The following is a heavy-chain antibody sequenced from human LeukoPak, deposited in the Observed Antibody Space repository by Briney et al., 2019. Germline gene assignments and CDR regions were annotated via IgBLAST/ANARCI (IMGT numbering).Heavy chain of an antibody. Sequence: PGGSLRLSCAASGFTFSSYEMNWVRQAPGKGLEWVAFIRYDGSNKYYADSVKGRFTISRDNSKNTLYLQMNSLRAEDTAVYYCAKGSGGVVVPAAIWRDWGQGTLVTVSS. D-gene: IGHD2-2*01. J-gene: IGHJ4*02. CDR3: AKGSGGVVVPAAIWRD. CDR2: IRYDGSNK. CDR1: GFTFSSYE. V-gene: IGHV3-30*02.